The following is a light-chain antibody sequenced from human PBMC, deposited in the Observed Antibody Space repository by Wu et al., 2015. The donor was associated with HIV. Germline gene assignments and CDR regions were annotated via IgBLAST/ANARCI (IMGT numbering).Light chain of an antibody. CDR2: GAS. CDR1: QDINIY. Sequence: QMTQSPSFLSASVGDRVTLTCRASQDINIYLTWYQQKPGKVPKLLIHGASFLAPGVPSRFSGSRFGTNFTLTISNLQPDDVATYYCQKYNRAPHTFGPGTDMHLK. J-gene: IGKJ3*01. CDR3: QKYNRAPHT. V-gene: IGKV1-27*01.